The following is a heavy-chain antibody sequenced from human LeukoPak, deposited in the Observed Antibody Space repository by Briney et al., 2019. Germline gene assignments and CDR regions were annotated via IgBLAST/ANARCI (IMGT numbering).Heavy chain of an antibody. J-gene: IGHJ4*02. CDR2: ISSSSSYI. Sequence: GGSLRLSCAASGFTFRSYAMNWVRQAPGKGLEWVSSISSSSSYIYYADSVKGRFTISRDNAKNSLYLQMNSLRAEDTAVYYCARGYYYDSSGHDYWGQGTLVTVSS. V-gene: IGHV3-21*01. CDR3: ARGYYYDSSGHDY. D-gene: IGHD3-22*01. CDR1: GFTFRSYA.